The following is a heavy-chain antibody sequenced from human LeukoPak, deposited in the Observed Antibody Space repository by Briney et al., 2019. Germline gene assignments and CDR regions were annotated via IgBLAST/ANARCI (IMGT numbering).Heavy chain of an antibody. J-gene: IGHJ6*03. CDR2: ISSSSSYI. CDR1: GFTFSSYS. Sequence: GGSLRLSCAASGFTFSSYSMNWVRQAPEKGLEWVSSISSSSSYIYYADSVKGRFTISRDNAKNSLYLQMNSLRAEDTAVYYCAREEYSSGWYHYYYMDVWGKGTTVTVSS. V-gene: IGHV3-21*01. CDR3: AREEYSSGWYHYYYMDV. D-gene: IGHD6-19*01.